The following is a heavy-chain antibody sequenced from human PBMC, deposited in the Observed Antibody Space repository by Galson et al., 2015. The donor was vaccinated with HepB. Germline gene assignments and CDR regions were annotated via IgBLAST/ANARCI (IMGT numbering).Heavy chain of an antibody. V-gene: IGHV3-33*01. CDR3: AIDSDASVHYDPFDI. D-gene: IGHD5/OR15-5a*01. CDR2: IWYDGRHK. J-gene: IGHJ3*02. Sequence: SLRLSCAASAFTLRNYGLHGVRQPPGKGLEWVAVIWYDGRHKSYADSVKGRITISSDNSKNTLSLQMNSLRPGDTPVYYCAIDSDASVHYDPFDIWGQGTMVTVAS. CDR1: AFTLRNYG.